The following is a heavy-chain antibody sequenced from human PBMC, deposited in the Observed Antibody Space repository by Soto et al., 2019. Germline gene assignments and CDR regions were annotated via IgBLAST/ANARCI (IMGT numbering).Heavy chain of an antibody. CDR2: IYPGDSDT. D-gene: IGHD6-13*01. CDR1: GYSFTSYW. J-gene: IGHJ6*02. CDR3: ARTSAAGKYYYGMNV. Sequence: GESLKVSCKGSGYSFTSYWIGWVRQMPGKGLEWMGIIYPGDSDTRYSPSFQGQVTISADKSISTAYLQWSSLKASDTAMYYCARTSAAGKYYYGMNVWGQGTTVTVSS. V-gene: IGHV5-51*01.